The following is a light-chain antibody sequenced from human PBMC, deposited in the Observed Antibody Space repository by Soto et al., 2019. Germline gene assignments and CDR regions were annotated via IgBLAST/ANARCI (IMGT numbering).Light chain of an antibody. CDR2: DVT. Sequence: QSVLTQPRSVSGSPGQSVTISCTGTSGDVGYYNYVSWYQQHPGKAPKVMIYDVTERPSGVPDRFSGSKSGNTASLTISGLLAEDEADYYCCSYAGTPRYVLGTGTKVTVL. CDR1: SGDVGYYNY. CDR3: CSYAGTPRYV. V-gene: IGLV2-11*01. J-gene: IGLJ1*01.